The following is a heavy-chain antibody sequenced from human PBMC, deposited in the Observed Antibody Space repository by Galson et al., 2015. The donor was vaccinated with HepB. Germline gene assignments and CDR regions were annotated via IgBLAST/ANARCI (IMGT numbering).Heavy chain of an antibody. V-gene: IGHV5-51*01. CDR2: IYPGDSDT. J-gene: IGHJ2*01. Sequence: QSGAEVKKPGESLKISCKGSGYSFTNYWIGWVRQMPGKGLEWMGIIYPGDSDTRYSPSFQGQVTISADKSISTAYLQWSSLKASDTAMYYCARLRDYYSSDPWYFDLWGRGTLVTVSS. CDR3: ARLRDYYSSDPWYFDL. CDR1: GYSFTNYW. D-gene: IGHD3-22*01.